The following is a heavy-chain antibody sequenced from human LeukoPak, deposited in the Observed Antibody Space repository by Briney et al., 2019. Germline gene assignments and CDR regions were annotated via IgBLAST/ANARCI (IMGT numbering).Heavy chain of an antibody. J-gene: IGHJ4*02. D-gene: IGHD3-10*01. V-gene: IGHV4-59*08. CDR2: IYYSGST. CDR3: ARGGITMVRGVIGFDY. Sequence: SETLSLTCTVSGGSISSYYWSWIRQPPGKGLEWIGYIYYSGSTNYNPSLKSRVTISVDTSKNQFSLKLSSVTAADTAVYYCARGGITMVRGVIGFDYWGQGTLVTVSS. CDR1: GGSISSYY.